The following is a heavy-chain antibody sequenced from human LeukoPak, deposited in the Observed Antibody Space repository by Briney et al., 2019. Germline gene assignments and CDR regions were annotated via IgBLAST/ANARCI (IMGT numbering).Heavy chain of an antibody. D-gene: IGHD2-15*01. CDR1: GFTVSSNY. CDR2: IYSGGGT. V-gene: IGHV3-66*01. J-gene: IGHJ4*02. Sequence: PGGSLRLSCAASGFTVSSNYMSWVRQVPGKGLEWVSVIYSGGGTYYADSVRGRFTIFRDNSRNTLYLQMNSLRAEDTAVYYCATIVPDVAATLTFDYWGQGTLVTVSS. CDR3: ATIVPDVAATLTFDY.